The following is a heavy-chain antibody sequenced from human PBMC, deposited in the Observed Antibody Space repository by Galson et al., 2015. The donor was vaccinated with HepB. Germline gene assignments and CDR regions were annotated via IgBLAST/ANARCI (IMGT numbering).Heavy chain of an antibody. CDR3: ARSGYYGSGSYYGSDAFDI. Sequence: CAISGDSVSSHSAAWNWIRQSPSRGLEWLGRTYYRSKWYNDYAVSVKSRITINPDTSKNQFSLQLNSVTPEDTAVYYCARSGYYGSGSYYGSDAFDIWGQGTMVTVSS. CDR2: TYYRSKWYN. V-gene: IGHV6-1*01. CDR1: GDSVSSHSAA. J-gene: IGHJ3*02. D-gene: IGHD3-10*01.